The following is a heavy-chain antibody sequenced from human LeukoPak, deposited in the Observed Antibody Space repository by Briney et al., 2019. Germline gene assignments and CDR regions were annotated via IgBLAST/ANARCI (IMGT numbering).Heavy chain of an antibody. Sequence: SETLSLTCTVSGGSISSSSYYWGWIRQPPGEGLEWIGSIYYSGSTYYNPSLKSRVTISVDTSKNQSSLKLSSVTAADTAVYYCARDPEDYDYVFGYFDYWGQGTLVTVSS. V-gene: IGHV4-39*07. CDR1: GGSISSSSYY. CDR2: IYYSGST. J-gene: IGHJ4*02. CDR3: ARDPEDYDYVFGYFDY. D-gene: IGHD3-16*01.